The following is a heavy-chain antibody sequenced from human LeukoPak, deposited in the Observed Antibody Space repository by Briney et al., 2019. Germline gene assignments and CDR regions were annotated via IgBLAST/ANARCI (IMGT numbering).Heavy chain of an antibody. Sequence: QPGGSLRLSCAASGFTVSSNYMTWVRQAPGRGLEWVSVIYSDDGTKYADPVKGRFTFSRDSSKNTLYLQMNSLTVDDTAVYYCTTHSGGSWGQGTLVTVSS. CDR3: TTHSGGS. CDR1: GFTVSSNY. CDR2: IYSDDGT. V-gene: IGHV3-66*01. J-gene: IGHJ5*02. D-gene: IGHD4-23*01.